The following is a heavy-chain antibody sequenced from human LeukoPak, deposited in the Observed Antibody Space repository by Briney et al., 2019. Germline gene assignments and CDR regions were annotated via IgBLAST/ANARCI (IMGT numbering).Heavy chain of an antibody. D-gene: IGHD3-22*01. CDR3: ATRGNSRGYFDN. J-gene: IGHJ4*02. Sequence: GGSLRLSCAASGFTFNYYAMTWVRQAPGKGLEWVSTISTNGDTTYYADSVKGRFTVSRDSPENTLYMQMNSLRAEDTAVYYCATRGNSRGYFDNWGQGTLVTVSS. CDR2: ISTNGDTT. V-gene: IGHV3-23*01. CDR1: GFTFNYYA.